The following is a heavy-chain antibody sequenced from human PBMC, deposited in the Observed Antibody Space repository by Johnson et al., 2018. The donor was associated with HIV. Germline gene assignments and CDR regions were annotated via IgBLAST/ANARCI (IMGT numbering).Heavy chain of an antibody. J-gene: IGHJ3*02. CDR2: ISYDGSNK. CDR3: AKEYFDI. Sequence: QVQLVESGGGVVQPGRSLRLSCAASGFTFSRYAMHWVRQAPGKGLEWVAVISYDGSNKYYADSVKGRFTISRDNSKNTLFLQMNSLRTEDTAVYYCAKEYFDIWGPGTMVTVSS. CDR1: GFTFSRYA. V-gene: IGHV3-30-3*01.